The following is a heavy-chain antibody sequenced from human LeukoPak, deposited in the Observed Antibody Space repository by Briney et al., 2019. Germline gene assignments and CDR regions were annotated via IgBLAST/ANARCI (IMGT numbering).Heavy chain of an antibody. V-gene: IGHV3-21*01. CDR1: GFSFSSYS. CDR3: ATDLIHYYASGAKT. CDR2: TTTSSSYI. D-gene: IGHD3-10*01. J-gene: IGHJ5*02. Sequence: GGSLRLSSAASGFSFSSYSMNWVRQAPGKGLEWVSSTTTSSSYIYYADSVKGRFTISRDNAKNSLFLQMNSLRAEDTAVYYCATDLIHYYASGAKTWGQGTLVTVSS.